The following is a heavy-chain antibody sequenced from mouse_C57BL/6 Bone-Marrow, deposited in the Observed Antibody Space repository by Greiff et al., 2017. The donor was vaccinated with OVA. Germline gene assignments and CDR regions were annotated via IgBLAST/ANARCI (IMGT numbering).Heavy chain of an antibody. CDR2: FDPSDSET. CDR1: GYPFTSYW. V-gene: IGHV1-52*01. CDR3: ASHYYGSRGYVDV. D-gene: IGHD1-1*01. Sequence: QVQLQQPGAELVRPGSSVKLSCKASGYPFTSYWLHWVKQRPIQGLEWIGNFDPSDSETPYNQKFTATATLTVDKSSTPAYMECSSLTSEDSAVYDGASHYYGSRGYVDVWGTGTTVTVTS. J-gene: IGHJ1*03.